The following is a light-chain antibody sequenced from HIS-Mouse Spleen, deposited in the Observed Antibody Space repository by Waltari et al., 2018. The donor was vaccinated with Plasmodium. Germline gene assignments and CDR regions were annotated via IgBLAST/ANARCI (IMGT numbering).Light chain of an antibody. Sequence: QSALTQPASGSGSPGQSITLSCTGTSSDVGGYNYVSWYQQHPGKAPKLMIYEVSNRPSGVSNRFSGSKSGNTASLTISGLQAEDEADYYCSSYTSSSTYV. CDR2: EVS. J-gene: IGLJ1*01. CDR1: SSDVGGYNY. V-gene: IGLV2-14*01. CDR3: SSYTSSSTYV.